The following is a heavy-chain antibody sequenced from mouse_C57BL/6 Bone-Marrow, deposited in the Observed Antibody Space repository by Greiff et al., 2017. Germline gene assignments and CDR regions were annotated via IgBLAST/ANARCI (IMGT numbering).Heavy chain of an antibody. CDR3: ARQIYYDYDDWVAY. J-gene: IGHJ3*01. D-gene: IGHD2-4*01. V-gene: IGHV5-6*02. CDR2: ISSGGSYT. CDR1: GFTFSSYG. Sequence: EVMLVESGGDLVKPGGSLKLSCAASGFTFSSYGMSWVRQTPDKRLEWVATISSGGSYTYYPDSVKGRFTISRDNAKNTLYLQMSSLKSEDTAMYYCARQIYYDYDDWVAYWGQGTLVTVSA.